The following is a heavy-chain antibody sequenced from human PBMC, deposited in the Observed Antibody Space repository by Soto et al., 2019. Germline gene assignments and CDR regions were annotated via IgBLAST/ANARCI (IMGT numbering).Heavy chain of an antibody. CDR2: ITTYNGNT. V-gene: IGHV1-18*01. CDR3: ARALPGYGMGV. Sequence: QVQLVQSGVEVREPGASVKVSCKAVRYIFTNYGVSWVRQAPGQGLEWMGWITTYNGNTEYAQKFQGRVTMTTDACTSTAYMELGSQRSDDTTIYYCARALPGYGMGVLGHGTTFTVSS. J-gene: IGHJ6*01. CDR1: RYIFTNYG.